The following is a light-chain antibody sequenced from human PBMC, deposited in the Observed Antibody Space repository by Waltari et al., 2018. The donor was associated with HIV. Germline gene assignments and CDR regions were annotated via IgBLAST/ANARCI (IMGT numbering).Light chain of an antibody. CDR3: QVWDSSRGLSFV. V-gene: IGLV3-21*02. CDR1: NIGSKS. J-gene: IGLJ1*01. Sequence: SYVLTQPPSVSVAPGQTARITCGGNNIGSKSVHAYQQKPGQAPVLVVYDDHDRPSGIPERVSGSNSGNTATLTISRVEAGDEADYYCQVWDSSRGLSFVFGSGTKVTVL. CDR2: DDH.